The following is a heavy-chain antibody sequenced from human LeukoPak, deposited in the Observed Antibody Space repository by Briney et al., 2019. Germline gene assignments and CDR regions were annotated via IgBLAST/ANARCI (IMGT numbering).Heavy chain of an antibody. CDR1: GDSISSKNYY. Sequence: SETLSLTCSVSGDSISSKNYYWGWVRQPPGKGLEWIGTIHYSGSTDYNPSLKSRVTMSVDTSKNQFSLNLSSVTAADMAVYYCARHPGVTYFDFWGQGALVTVSS. CDR3: ARHPGVTYFDF. D-gene: IGHD3-10*01. J-gene: IGHJ4*02. CDR2: IHYSGST. V-gene: IGHV4-39*01.